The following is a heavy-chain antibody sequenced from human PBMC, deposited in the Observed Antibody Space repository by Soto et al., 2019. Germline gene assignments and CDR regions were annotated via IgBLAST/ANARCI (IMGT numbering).Heavy chain of an antibody. V-gene: IGHV1-3*01. Sequence: QVQLVQSGAEVKKPGASVKVSCKASGYTFTSYAMHWVRQAPGQRLEWMGWINAGNGNTKYSQKFQGRVTITRDTSASTAYMELSSLRSEDTAVYYCARPPGAKGYFDYWGQGTLVTVSS. CDR3: ARPPGAKGYFDY. D-gene: IGHD3-10*01. CDR1: GYTFTSYA. J-gene: IGHJ4*02. CDR2: INAGNGNT.